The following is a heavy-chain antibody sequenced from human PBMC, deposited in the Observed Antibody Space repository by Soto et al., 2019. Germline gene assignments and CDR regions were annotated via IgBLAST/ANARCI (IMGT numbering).Heavy chain of an antibody. CDR1: GGTFSNYA. D-gene: IGHD6-19*01. CDR2: IVPIFGTT. CDR3: ARVEAVAGLYNYHGLDV. V-gene: IGHV1-69*12. J-gene: IGHJ6*02. Sequence: QVQLVQSGAEVKKPGSSVKVSCKVSGGTFSNYAIDWVRLAPGHGLEWMGGIVPIFGTTYYTQKFQGRATISADDSPTTAYLGMSSLRSEDTAIYYCARVEAVAGLYNYHGLDVWGQGTAVTVSS.